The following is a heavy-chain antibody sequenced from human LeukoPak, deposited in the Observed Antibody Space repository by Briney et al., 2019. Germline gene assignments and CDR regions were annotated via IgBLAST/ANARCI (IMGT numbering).Heavy chain of an antibody. Sequence: GGSLRLSCAASGFSFRGFWMYWVRQAPGKGLEWVSRINADGSATSSADAVKGRFTISRDNAKNTLYLQLNSLRAEDTAVYYCARGNYGMDVWGQGTTVIVSS. V-gene: IGHV3-74*01. CDR1: GFSFRGFW. J-gene: IGHJ6*02. CDR2: INADGSAT. CDR3: ARGNYGMDV.